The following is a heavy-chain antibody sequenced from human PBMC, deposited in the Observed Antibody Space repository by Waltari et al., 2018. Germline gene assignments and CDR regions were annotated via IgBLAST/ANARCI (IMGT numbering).Heavy chain of an antibody. Sequence: QMQLEESGPGLLKPSETLSLICSVFGGTVGTHSHYWGWTRHSPQKGLQWIGSISSSGSTFFQPSLKSRAAISLDRSKNEFSLRLTSVTAADTAIYYCVHSRMTLNWFDPWGQGTRVTVSS. V-gene: IGHV4-39*01. CDR3: VHSRMTLNWFDP. CDR2: ISSSGST. CDR1: GGTVGTHSHY. J-gene: IGHJ5*02.